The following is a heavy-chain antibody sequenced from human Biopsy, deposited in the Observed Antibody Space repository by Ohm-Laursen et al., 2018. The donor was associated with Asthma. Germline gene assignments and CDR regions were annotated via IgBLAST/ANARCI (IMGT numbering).Heavy chain of an antibody. J-gene: IGHJ6*02. D-gene: IGHD3-10*01. Sequence: SVKVSCKTSGYTFNSVGITWVRQAPGQGLEWMGLISVYNGNTKVAQKLLDRVTMITDTTTSTSYMELRSLRSDDTAVYFCARAVDYSHYYGIDVWGQGTTVTVS. CDR3: ARAVDYSHYYGIDV. CDR1: GYTFNSVG. CDR2: ISVYNGNT. V-gene: IGHV1-18*01.